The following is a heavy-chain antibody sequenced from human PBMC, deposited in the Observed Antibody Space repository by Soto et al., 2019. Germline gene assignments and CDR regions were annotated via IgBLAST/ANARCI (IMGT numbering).Heavy chain of an antibody. D-gene: IGHD3-16*01. V-gene: IGHV1-69*13. CDR3: AREVMITFGGSHGPISYYYGMDV. CDR1: GGTFSSYA. CDR2: IIPIFGTA. J-gene: IGHJ6*02. Sequence: GASVKVSCKASGGTFSSYAISWVRQAPGQGLEWMGGIIPIFGTANYAQKFQGRVTITADESTSTAYMELSSLRSEDTAVYYCAREVMITFGGSHGPISYYYGMDVWGQGTTVTVSS.